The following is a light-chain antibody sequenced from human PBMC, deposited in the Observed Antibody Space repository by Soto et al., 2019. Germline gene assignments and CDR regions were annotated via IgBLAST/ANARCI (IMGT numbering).Light chain of an antibody. CDR3: QQANSFPIT. J-gene: IGKJ5*01. V-gene: IGKV1-12*01. Sequence: DIQMTQSPSSVSASVGDRVTITCRASQGMSSWLAWYQQKPGQAPKLLIYAASSWQSGVPSRFSGSGSGTDFPLTISSLPPEDFANYYCQQANSFPITFGQGTRLEIK. CDR1: QGMSSW. CDR2: AAS.